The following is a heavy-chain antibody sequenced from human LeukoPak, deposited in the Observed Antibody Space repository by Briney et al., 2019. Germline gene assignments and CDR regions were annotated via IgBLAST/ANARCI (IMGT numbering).Heavy chain of an antibody. D-gene: IGHD6-19*01. CDR1: GGSISSYY. Sequence: SETLSLTCTVSGGSISSYYWSWIRQPAGKGLEWIGRIYTSGSTNYNPSLKSRVTMSVDTSKNQFSLKLSSVTAADTAAYYCARAYSSGWYVPWFDPWGQGTLVTVSS. J-gene: IGHJ5*02. CDR2: IYTSGST. V-gene: IGHV4-4*07. CDR3: ARAYSSGWYVPWFDP.